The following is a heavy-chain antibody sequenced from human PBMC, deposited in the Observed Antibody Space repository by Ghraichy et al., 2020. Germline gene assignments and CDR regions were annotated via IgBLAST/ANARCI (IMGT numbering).Heavy chain of an antibody. J-gene: IGHJ4*01. V-gene: IGHV3-23*01. D-gene: IGHD2-21*02. CDR3: GKAWGYCGADCYTYYFDY. CDR1: GFTFSSYA. CDR2: ISVSGNNT. Sequence: GGSLRLSCAASGFTFSSYAMNWVRQAPGKGPEWVSAISVSGNNTYYADFVKGRFTISRDNSKNTLYLQMNSLRAEDTAVYYCGKAWGYCGADCYTYYFDYWGHGTLVTVSS.